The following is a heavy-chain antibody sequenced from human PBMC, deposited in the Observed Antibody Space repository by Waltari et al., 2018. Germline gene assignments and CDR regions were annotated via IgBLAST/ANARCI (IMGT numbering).Heavy chain of an antibody. Sequence: EVQLLQSGGGLVQPGGSLKLSCAASGFVFTDYAMSWVRQGPGKGLGWVSCITNSGGRTFYAESVRGRFTISRDSSYNMVYLQMNSLRGEDTAVYYCAKDLYTTFGAVDSWGQGSLVSVSS. CDR3: AKDLYTTFGAVDS. J-gene: IGHJ4*02. CDR1: GFVFTDYA. CDR2: ITNSGGRT. V-gene: IGHV3-23*01. D-gene: IGHD3-3*01.